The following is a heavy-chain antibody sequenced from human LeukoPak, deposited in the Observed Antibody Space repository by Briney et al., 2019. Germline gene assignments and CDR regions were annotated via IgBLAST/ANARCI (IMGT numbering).Heavy chain of an antibody. CDR3: ARRWVYDKRAFDA. CDR2: INTKNGGT. D-gene: IGHD3-16*01. Sequence: GASVKVSCKASGYTFSGHHIHWVRQAPGQGLEWMGWINTKNGGTNYAQKFQGRVTMTRDTSISTAYMELSRLRSDDTAVYYCARRWVYDKRAFDAWGQGTMVTVSS. J-gene: IGHJ3*01. CDR1: GYTFSGHH. V-gene: IGHV1-2*02.